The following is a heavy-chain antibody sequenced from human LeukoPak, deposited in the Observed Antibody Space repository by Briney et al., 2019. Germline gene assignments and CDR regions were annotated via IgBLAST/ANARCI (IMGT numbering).Heavy chain of an antibody. D-gene: IGHD3-22*01. CDR1: GFTFSSYA. J-gene: IGHJ4*02. CDR3: ARAGAMIVVVIGDYFDY. Sequence: PGGSLRLSCAASGFTFSSYAMHWVRQAPGKGLEWVAVISYDGSNKYYADSVKGRFTISRDNSKNTLYLQMNSLRAEDTALYYCARAGAMIVVVIGDYFDYWGQGTLVTVSS. CDR2: ISYDGSNK. V-gene: IGHV3-30-3*01.